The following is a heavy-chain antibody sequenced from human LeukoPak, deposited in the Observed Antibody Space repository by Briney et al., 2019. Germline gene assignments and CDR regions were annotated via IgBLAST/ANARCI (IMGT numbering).Heavy chain of an antibody. D-gene: IGHD3-10*01. CDR1: GGSFSGYY. CDR2: INHSGST. CDR3: ARGWVRYYFDY. J-gene: IGHJ4*02. Sequence: SETLSLTCAVYGGSFSGYYWIWIRQPPGKGLEWIGEINHSGSTNYNPSLKSRVTISVDTSKNQFSLKLSSVTAADTAVYYCARGWVRYYFDYWGQGTLVTVSS. V-gene: IGHV4-34*01.